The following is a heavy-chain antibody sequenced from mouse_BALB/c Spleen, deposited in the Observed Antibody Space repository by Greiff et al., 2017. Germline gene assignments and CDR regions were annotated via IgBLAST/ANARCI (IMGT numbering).Heavy chain of an antibody. D-gene: IGHD2-1*01. J-gene: IGHJ2*01. CDR3: ARSHYYGDFDY. Sequence: EVHLQESGPSLVKPSQTLSLPCSVPGDSIPSGYWNWIRKFPGTKLEYMGYISYSGSTYYNPSLKSRISITRDTSKNQYYLQLNSVTTEDTATYYCARSHYYGDFDYWGQGTTLTVSS. CDR2: ISYSGST. CDR1: GDSIPSGY. V-gene: IGHV3-8*02.